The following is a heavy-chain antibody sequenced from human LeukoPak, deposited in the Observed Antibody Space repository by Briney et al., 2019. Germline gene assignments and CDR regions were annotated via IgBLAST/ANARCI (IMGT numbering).Heavy chain of an antibody. CDR3: AGGVRGWELQEFDY. V-gene: IGHV1-18*01. CDR2: ISAYNGNT. D-gene: IGHD1-26*01. J-gene: IGHJ4*02. CDR1: GYTFTSYG. Sequence: ASVKVSCKASGYTFTSYGISWVRQAPGQGLEWMGWISAYNGNTNYAQKLQGRVTMTTDTSTSTAYMELRSLRSDDTAVYYCAGGVRGWELQEFDYWGQGTLVTVSS.